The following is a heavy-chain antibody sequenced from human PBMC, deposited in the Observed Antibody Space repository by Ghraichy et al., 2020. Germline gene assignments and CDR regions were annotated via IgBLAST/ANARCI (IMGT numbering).Heavy chain of an antibody. V-gene: IGHV3-7*01. Sequence: GGSLRLSCAASGFTFSSYWMSWVRQAPGKGLEWVANIKQDGSEKYYVDSVKGRFTISRDNAKNSLYLQMNSLRAEDTAVYYCARVDGDYDYYYGMDVWGQGTTVTVSS. CDR3: ARVDGDYDYYYGMDV. CDR1: GFTFSSYW. CDR2: IKQDGSEK. D-gene: IGHD4-17*01. J-gene: IGHJ6*02.